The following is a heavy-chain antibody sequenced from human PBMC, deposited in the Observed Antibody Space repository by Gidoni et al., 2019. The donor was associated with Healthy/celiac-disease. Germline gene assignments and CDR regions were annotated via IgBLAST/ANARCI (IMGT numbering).Heavy chain of an antibody. Sequence: EVQVLESGGGLVQPGGSLRLSCAASGFTFSSYGRSWVRQALGKGLEWGSTIDNSGGTTYYADSVKGRFTISRDNSKNMLYLQMNSLTGEDTALYYCVKLVGGLSIDVWGQGTLVTVSS. CDR1: GFTFSSYG. V-gene: IGHV3-23*01. CDR2: IDNSGGTT. D-gene: IGHD1-26*01. J-gene: IGHJ4*02. CDR3: VKLVGGLSIDV.